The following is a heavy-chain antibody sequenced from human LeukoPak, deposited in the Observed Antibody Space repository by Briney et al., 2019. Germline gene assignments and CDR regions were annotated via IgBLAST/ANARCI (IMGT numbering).Heavy chain of an antibody. V-gene: IGHV3-30*02. Sequence: GGSLRLSCAASGFTFRSYGMHWVRQAPGKGLEWVTFIGYDGSNKYYTDSVKGRFTISRDNSKNTLYLQMNSLRAEDTAIYYCAQDSYYYYIDVSGKRTTVTVSS. CDR1: GFTFRSYG. J-gene: IGHJ6*03. CDR2: IGYDGSNK. CDR3: AQDSYYYYIDV.